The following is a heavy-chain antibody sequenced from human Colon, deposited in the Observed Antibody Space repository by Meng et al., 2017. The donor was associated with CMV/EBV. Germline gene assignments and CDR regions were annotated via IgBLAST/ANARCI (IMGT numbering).Heavy chain of an antibody. D-gene: IGHD5-12*01. V-gene: IGHV3-23*01. CDR2: VSESGART. Sequence: GESLKISCAASGFTSSTYAMSWVRQAPGKGLEWVSGVSESGARTFYADFVKGRFTISRDDSKNMLYPQMDSLRAGDTAVYYCARGGYPPLFDYWGQGTLVTVSS. CDR3: ARGGYPPLFDY. J-gene: IGHJ4*02. CDR1: GFTSSTYA.